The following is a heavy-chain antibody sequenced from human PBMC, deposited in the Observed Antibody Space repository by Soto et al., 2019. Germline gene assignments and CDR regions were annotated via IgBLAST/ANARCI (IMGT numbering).Heavy chain of an antibody. CDR1: GFTFSSYG. CDR2: IWYDGSNK. Sequence: GGSLRRSCAASGFTFSSYGMHWVRQAPGKGLEWVAVIWYDGSNKYYADSVKGRFTISRDNSKNTLYLQMNSLRAEDTAVYYCAREYIGYCSGGSCYPARYYYGMDVWGQGTTVTVSS. CDR3: AREYIGYCSGGSCYPARYYYGMDV. J-gene: IGHJ6*02. V-gene: IGHV3-33*01. D-gene: IGHD2-15*01.